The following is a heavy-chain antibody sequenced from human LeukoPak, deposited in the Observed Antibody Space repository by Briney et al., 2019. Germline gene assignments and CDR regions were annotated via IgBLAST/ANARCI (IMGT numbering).Heavy chain of an antibody. Sequence: PGGSLRLSCAASGFTFSDYYMSWIRQAPGKGPEWISYISSGGDTIFYADSVKGRFAISRDNSKNSLYLQVNSLRDEDTAVYYCARVRWFDYWGQGTLVTVSS. CDR1: GFTFSDYY. CDR3: ARVRWFDY. V-gene: IGHV3-11*04. CDR2: ISSGGDTI. J-gene: IGHJ4*02. D-gene: IGHD4-23*01.